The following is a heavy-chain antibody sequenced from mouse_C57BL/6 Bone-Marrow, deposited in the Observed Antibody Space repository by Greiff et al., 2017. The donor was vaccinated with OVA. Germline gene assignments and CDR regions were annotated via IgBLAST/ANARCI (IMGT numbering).Heavy chain of an antibody. CDR1: GYTFTSYW. CDR2: IYPGSGST. V-gene: IGHV1-55*01. D-gene: IGHD2-4*01. J-gene: IGHJ2*01. CDR3: ARSLYDYDGVDY. Sequence: VQLQQPGAELVKPGASVKMSCKASGYTFTSYWITWVKQRPGQGLEWIGDIYPGSGSTNYNEKFKSKATLTVDTSSSTAYMQLSSLTSEDSAVYYCARSLYDYDGVDYWGQGTTLTVSS.